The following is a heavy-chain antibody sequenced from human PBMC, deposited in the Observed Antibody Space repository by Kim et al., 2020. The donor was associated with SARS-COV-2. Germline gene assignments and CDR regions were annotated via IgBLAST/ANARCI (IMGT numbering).Heavy chain of an antibody. D-gene: IGHD3-22*01. Sequence: GGSLRLSCAASGFTFSSYGMHWVRQAPGKGLEWVAVIWYDGSNKFYADSVKGRFTISRDNSKNTLYLQMNSLRAEDTAVYYCARDSYSDSSGYQFFDYWGQGTLGTVSS. J-gene: IGHJ4*02. CDR3: ARDSYSDSSGYQFFDY. V-gene: IGHV3-33*01. CDR1: GFTFSSYG. CDR2: IWYDGSNK.